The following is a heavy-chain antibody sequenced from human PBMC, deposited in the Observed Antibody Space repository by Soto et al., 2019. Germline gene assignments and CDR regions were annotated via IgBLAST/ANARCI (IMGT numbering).Heavy chain of an antibody. CDR1: GFTFSSYW. J-gene: IGHJ4*02. CDR3: ARDRGSGLYRAGSDY. CDR2: IYPGGSEK. Sequence: EVQLVESGGGLVQPGGSLRLSCTASGFTFSSYWMTWVRQAPGKGLAWVANIYPGGSEKYYVESVKGRFTISRDNTRNSLSLQMNSLRAEDTAVYFCARDRGSGLYRAGSDYWGQGTQVTVSS. D-gene: IGHD6-19*01. V-gene: IGHV3-7*01.